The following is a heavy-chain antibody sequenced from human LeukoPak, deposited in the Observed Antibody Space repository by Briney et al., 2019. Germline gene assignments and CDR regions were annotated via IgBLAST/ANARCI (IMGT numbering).Heavy chain of an antibody. CDR2: INAGNGNT. CDR3: ARQHTIGTTGCNFDY. Sequence: ASVTVSCKASGYTFTNYAIHWVRQAPGQRLEWMGWINAGNGNTKYSQKFQGRVTITSDTSASTASMELSSLGCEDTAIYYCARQHTIGTTGCNFDYWGQGTLVTVSS. CDR1: GYTFTNYA. J-gene: IGHJ4*02. V-gene: IGHV1-3*01. D-gene: IGHD1-1*01.